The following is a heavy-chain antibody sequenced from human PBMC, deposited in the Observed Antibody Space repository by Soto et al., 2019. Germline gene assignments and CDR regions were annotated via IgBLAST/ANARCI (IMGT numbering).Heavy chain of an antibody. Sequence: EVQMLESGGDLVHRGGSLSVSCAASGFTFDEYAMHWVRQAPGKGLEWVSLISWDGSNRYYADSVQGRFTISRDNSKYSLYLQMNSLRAEDTALYYCAKDISRGPTKNYDFWSGPDYWGQGTLVTVSS. CDR3: AKDISRGPTKNYDFWSGPDY. V-gene: IGHV3-43D*04. CDR2: ISWDGSNR. J-gene: IGHJ4*02. CDR1: GFTFDEYA. D-gene: IGHD3-3*01.